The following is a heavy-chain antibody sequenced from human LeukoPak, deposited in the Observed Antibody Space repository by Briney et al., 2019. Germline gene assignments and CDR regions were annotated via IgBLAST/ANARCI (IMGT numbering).Heavy chain of an antibody. CDR3: ANEEVPNDY. CDR1: GFTFSSHA. V-gene: IGHV3-23*01. D-gene: IGHD4/OR15-4a*01. Sequence: AGGSLRLSCAVSGFTFSSHAMTWVRQAPGKGLEWVAGISISGDITYYADSVQGRFIISRDNSKNTVYLQMNSLRVEDTAVYYCANEEVPNDYWGQGTLVTVS. J-gene: IGHJ4*02. CDR2: ISISGDIT.